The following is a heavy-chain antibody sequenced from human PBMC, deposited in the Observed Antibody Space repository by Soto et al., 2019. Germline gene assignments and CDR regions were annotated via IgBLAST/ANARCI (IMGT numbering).Heavy chain of an antibody. CDR2: LYIGGST. V-gene: IGHV3-NL1*01. Sequence: GGSLRLSCAASGFTFSSYAMHWVRQAPGKGLEWVSVLYIGGSTYYADSVKGRFTISRDNAKNSLYLQINSLRAEDTAMYYCARSSFDYWGQGTLVTVSS. J-gene: IGHJ4*02. CDR1: GFTFSSYA. CDR3: ARSSFDY.